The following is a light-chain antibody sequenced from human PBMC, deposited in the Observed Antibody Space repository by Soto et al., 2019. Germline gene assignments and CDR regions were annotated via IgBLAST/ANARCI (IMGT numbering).Light chain of an antibody. CDR3: GTWDSSLSTAV. Sequence: QSVLTQPPSLSAAPGQTVTISCSGTTSNIGNNYVSWYQQLQGTAPKLLIYENNNPPSGIPDRFSGAKSGTSASLGITGLQTEDEADSYCGTWDSSLSTAVFGGGTKVTVL. V-gene: IGLV1-51*02. CDR1: TSNIGNNY. CDR2: ENN. J-gene: IGLJ2*01.